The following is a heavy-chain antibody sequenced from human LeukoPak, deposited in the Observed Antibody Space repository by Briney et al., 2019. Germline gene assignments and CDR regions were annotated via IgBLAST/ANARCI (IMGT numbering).Heavy chain of an antibody. D-gene: IGHD6-13*01. CDR2: FHYGGST. J-gene: IGHJ4*02. Sequence: KPSETLSLTCTVSSGSMSSSRDFWGWIRQPPGQGLEGIGRFHYGGSTYYNPSLKSRVTISVDTSNNQFYLKVNSVTAADTAVYYCAKLAVSSSWYGGDYWGQGTLVTVSS. CDR1: SGSMSSSRDF. CDR3: AKLAVSSSWYGGDY. V-gene: IGHV4-39*01.